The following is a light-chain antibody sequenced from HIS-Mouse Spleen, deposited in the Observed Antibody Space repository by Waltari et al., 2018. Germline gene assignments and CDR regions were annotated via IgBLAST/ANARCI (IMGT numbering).Light chain of an antibody. J-gene: IGKJ1*01. Sequence: LSPGERATLSCRASQSVSSSYLAWYQQKPGQAPRLLIYGASSRATGIPDRFSGSGSGTDFTLTISRLEPEDFAVYYCQQYGSSLSWTFGQGTKVEIK. CDR1: QSVSSSY. V-gene: IGKV3-20*01. CDR3: QQYGSSLSWT. CDR2: GAS.